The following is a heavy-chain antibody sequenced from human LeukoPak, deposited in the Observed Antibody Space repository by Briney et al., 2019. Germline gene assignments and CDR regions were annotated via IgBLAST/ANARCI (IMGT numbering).Heavy chain of an antibody. CDR2: IRYDGSNK. J-gene: IGHJ3*02. Sequence: GGSLRLSCAASGFTFSSYGMHWVRQAPGKGLEWVAFIRYDGSNKYYADSVKGRFTISRDNSKNTLYLQMNSLRADDTAVYYCARAQPSGELSDAFDIWGQGTMVTVSS. CDR1: GFTFSSYG. D-gene: IGHD3-16*02. CDR3: ARAQPSGELSDAFDI. V-gene: IGHV3-30*02.